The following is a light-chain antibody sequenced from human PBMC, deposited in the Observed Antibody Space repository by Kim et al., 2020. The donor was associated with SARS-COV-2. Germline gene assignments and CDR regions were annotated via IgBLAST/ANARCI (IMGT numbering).Light chain of an antibody. V-gene: IGKV3-11*01. J-gene: IGKJ4*01. Sequence: SPGERATLSCRASQSVSSYLAWYQQKPGQAPRLLIYDASNRATGIPARFSGSGSGTDFTLTISSLEPEDFADYYCQQRSNWPPLTFGGGTKVDIK. CDR2: DAS. CDR3: QQRSNWPPLT. CDR1: QSVSSY.